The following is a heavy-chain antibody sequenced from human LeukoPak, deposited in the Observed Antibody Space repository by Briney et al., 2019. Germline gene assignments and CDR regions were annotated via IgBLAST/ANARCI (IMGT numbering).Heavy chain of an antibody. J-gene: IGHJ5*02. Sequence: ASVKVSCKASGYTFTGYYMHWVRQAPGQGLEWMGWINPNSGGTSYAQKFQGRITMTRDTSISTAYMELSRLRSDDTAVYYCARDAEGYCSGGSCYNWFDPWGQGTLVTVSS. D-gene: IGHD2-15*01. CDR1: GYTFTGYY. V-gene: IGHV1-2*02. CDR3: ARDAEGYCSGGSCYNWFDP. CDR2: INPNSGGT.